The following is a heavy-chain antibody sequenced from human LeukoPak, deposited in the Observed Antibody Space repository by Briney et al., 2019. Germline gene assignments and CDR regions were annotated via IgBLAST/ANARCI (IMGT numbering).Heavy chain of an antibody. CDR2: ISGSGGST. CDR1: GFIFSSYA. CDR3: AKDQMGIAAAGYYFDY. V-gene: IGHV3-23*01. J-gene: IGHJ4*02. D-gene: IGHD6-13*01. Sequence: GGSLRLSCAASGFIFSSYAMSWVRQAPGKGLEWVSAISGSGGSTYYADSVKGRFTISRDNSKNTLYLQMNSLRAEDTAVYYCAKDQMGIAAAGYYFDYWGQGTLVTVSS.